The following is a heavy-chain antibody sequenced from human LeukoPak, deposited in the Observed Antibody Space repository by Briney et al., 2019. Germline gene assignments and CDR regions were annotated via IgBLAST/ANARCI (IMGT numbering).Heavy chain of an antibody. V-gene: IGHV3-23*01. J-gene: IGHJ4*02. Sequence: GGSLRLSCAASGFTFSNYAMSWVRQAPGKGLEWVSSITSAGDTYYADSVKGRFTISRDNSKNTLYLQMNSLRVEDTAVYYCAKGYGDPFDYWGQGTLVTVSS. CDR3: AKGYGDPFDY. D-gene: IGHD4-17*01. CDR2: ITSAGDT. CDR1: GFTFSNYA.